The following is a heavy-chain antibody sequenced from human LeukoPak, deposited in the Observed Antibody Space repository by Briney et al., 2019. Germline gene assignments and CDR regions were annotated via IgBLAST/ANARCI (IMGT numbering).Heavy chain of an antibody. CDR1: GFTFSSYA. CDR2: ISGSGGST. CDR3: ARRTPDYYYYYMDV. J-gene: IGHJ6*03. V-gene: IGHV3-23*01. Sequence: GGSLRLSCAASGFTFSSYAMSWVRQTPGKGLEWVLTISGSGGSTYYADSVKGRFTISRDNSKNTLYLQMNSLRAEDTAVYYCARRTPDYYYYYMDVWGKGTTVTVSS.